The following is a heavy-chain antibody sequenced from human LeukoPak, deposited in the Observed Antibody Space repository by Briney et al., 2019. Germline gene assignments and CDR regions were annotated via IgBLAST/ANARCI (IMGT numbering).Heavy chain of an antibody. CDR3: AKDLPYCSSTSCPLRPDAFDI. Sequence: GGSLRLSCAASRFTFSSYSMNWVRQAPGKGLEWVSAISGSGGSTYYADSVKGRFTISRDNSKNTLYLQMNSLRAEDTAVYYCAKDLPYCSSTSCPLRPDAFDIWGQGTMVTVSS. D-gene: IGHD2-2*01. J-gene: IGHJ3*02. CDR1: RFTFSSYS. CDR2: ISGSGGST. V-gene: IGHV3-23*01.